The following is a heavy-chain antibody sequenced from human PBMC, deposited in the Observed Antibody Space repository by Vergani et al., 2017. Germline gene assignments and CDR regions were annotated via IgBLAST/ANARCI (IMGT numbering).Heavy chain of an antibody. V-gene: IGHV3-43*02. CDR2: ISGDGGST. J-gene: IGHJ6*02. D-gene: IGHD5-12*01. Sequence: EVQLVESGGGLVKPGGSLRLSCAASGFTFDDYAMHWVRQAPGKGLEWVSLISGDGGSTYYADSVKGRFTISRDNSKNSLYLQMNSLRTEDTALYYCAKSDSGYDYTYGMDVWGQGTTVTVSS. CDR3: AKSDSGYDYTYGMDV. CDR1: GFTFDDYA.